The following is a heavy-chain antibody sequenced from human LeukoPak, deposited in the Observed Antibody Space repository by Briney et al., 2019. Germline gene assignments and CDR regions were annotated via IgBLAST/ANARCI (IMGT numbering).Heavy chain of an antibody. CDR3: ARSCSSGYYCY. J-gene: IGHJ4*02. V-gene: IGHV4-59*12. CDR2: IYYSGST. D-gene: IGHD3-22*01. CDR1: GGSINNYY. Sequence: SETLSLTCTVSGGSINNYYWSWIRQPPGKGLEWIGYIYYSGSTNYNPSLRSRVTISVDTSKNQFSLKLSSVTAADTAVYYCARSCSSGYYCYWGQGTLVTVSS.